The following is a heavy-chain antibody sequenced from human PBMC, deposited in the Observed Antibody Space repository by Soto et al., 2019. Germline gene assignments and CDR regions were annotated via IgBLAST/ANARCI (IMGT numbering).Heavy chain of an antibody. D-gene: IGHD6-19*01. V-gene: IGHV3-23*01. CDR1: GFTFSSYA. J-gene: IGHJ4*02. CDR3: AEVPPGAWGYSSGWSCDFLFDF. Sequence: GGSLRLSCAASGFTFSSYAMSWVRQAPGKGLEWVSAISGSGGSTYYADSVKGRFTISRDNSKNKLYLQMNSLRAEDTAVYYCAEVPPGAWGYSSGWSCDFLFDFWGQGTLVTVSS. CDR2: ISGSGGST.